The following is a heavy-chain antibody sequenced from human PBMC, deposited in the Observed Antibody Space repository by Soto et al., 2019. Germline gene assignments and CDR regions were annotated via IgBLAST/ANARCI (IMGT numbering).Heavy chain of an antibody. CDR1: GFTFSTYG. CDR3: ARAQVRGHSYYNWFDP. D-gene: IGHD5-18*01. CDR2: IWFDGSNE. Sequence: PGGSLRLSCAASGFTFSTYGMHWVRQAPGKGLEWVAVIWFDGSNEFYADSVRGRFTISRDNSKNTLYLQMNSLRAEDTAVYYCARAQVRGHSYYNWFDPGAREPWSPSPQ. J-gene: IGHJ5*02. V-gene: IGHV3-33*01.